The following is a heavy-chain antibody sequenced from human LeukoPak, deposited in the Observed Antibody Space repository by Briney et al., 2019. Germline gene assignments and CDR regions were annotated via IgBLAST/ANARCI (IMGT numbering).Heavy chain of an antibody. V-gene: IGHV4-30-4*08. CDR1: GGSISSGDYY. CDR3: ARYCSSTSCFFDAFDI. D-gene: IGHD2-2*01. J-gene: IGHJ3*02. CDR2: IYYSGST. Sequence: PSETLSLTXTVSGGSISSGDYYWSWISQPPGKGLEWIGYIYYSGSTYYHPSLKSRVTISVDTSKNQFSLKLSSVTAADTAVYYCARYCSSTSCFFDAFDIWGQGTVVTVSS.